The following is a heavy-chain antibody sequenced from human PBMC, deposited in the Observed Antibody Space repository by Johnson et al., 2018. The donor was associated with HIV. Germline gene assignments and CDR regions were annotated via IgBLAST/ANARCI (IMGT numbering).Heavy chain of an antibody. V-gene: IGHV3-74*03. D-gene: IGHD6-19*01. Sequence: EQLVESGGGLVQPGGSLRLSCTASGFRFSSSWMHWVRQAPGKGLVWVSRINSDGGSTAYADSVKGRFTISRENPKDTLSLQMNSLRAEDTGVYYCAKPQLLADDIFNFWGQGTMVIVSS. CDR1: GFRFSSSW. CDR2: INSDGGST. J-gene: IGHJ3*01. CDR3: AKPQLLADDIFNF.